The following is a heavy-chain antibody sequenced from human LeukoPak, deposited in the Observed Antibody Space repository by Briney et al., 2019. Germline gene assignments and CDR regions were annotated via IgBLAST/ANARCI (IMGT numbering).Heavy chain of an antibody. D-gene: IGHD2/OR15-2a*01. Sequence: SETLSLTCTVSGGSISSYYWSWIRQPPGKGLEWIGYIYYSGSTNHNPSLKSRVTISVDTSKNQFSLKLSSVTAADTAVYYSARHVKGSTHGFDPWGQGTLVTVSS. CDR3: ARHVKGSTHGFDP. V-gene: IGHV4-59*08. CDR2: IYYSGST. CDR1: GGSISSYY. J-gene: IGHJ5*02.